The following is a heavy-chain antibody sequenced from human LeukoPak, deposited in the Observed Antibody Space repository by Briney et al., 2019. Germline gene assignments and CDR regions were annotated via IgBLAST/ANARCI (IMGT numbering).Heavy chain of an antibody. D-gene: IGHD4-17*01. CDR1: GFTFINAW. V-gene: IGHV3-15*01. CDR2: IKSKTSGGTT. Sequence: GGSLRLSCTASGFTFINAWMTWVRQAPGKGLEWVGRIKSKTSGGTTDYAAPVNGRFTISRDDSKNTLYLQMNSLKSKDTAVYYCTADYGLDSWGQGNLVIVSS. CDR3: TADYGLDS. J-gene: IGHJ5*01.